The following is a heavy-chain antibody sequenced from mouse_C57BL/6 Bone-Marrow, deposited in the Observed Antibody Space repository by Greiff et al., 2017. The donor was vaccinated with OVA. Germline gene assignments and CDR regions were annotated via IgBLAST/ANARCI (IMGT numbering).Heavy chain of an antibody. Sequence: QVHVKQPGAELVKPGASVKLSCKASGYTFTSYWMHWVKQRPGQGLEWIGMIHPNSGSTNYNEKFKSKATLTVDKSSSTAYMQLSSLTSEDSAVYYCARSMGLGWYFDVWGTGTTVTVSS. CDR3: ARSMGLGWYFDV. D-gene: IGHD1-1*02. CDR2: IHPNSGST. V-gene: IGHV1-64*01. J-gene: IGHJ1*03. CDR1: GYTFTSYW.